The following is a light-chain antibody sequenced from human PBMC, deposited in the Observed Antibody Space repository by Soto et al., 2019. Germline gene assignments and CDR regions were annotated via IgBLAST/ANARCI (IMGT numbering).Light chain of an antibody. CDR3: QTWDTGISVV. J-gene: IGLJ2*01. V-gene: IGLV4-69*01. CDR1: SGHSNYA. CDR2: LNTDGSH. Sequence: QPVLTQSPSASASLGASVKLTCTLSSGHSNYAIAWHQQQPEKGPRYLMKLNTDGSHSKGYGIPDRFSGSRSGAERYLTISSLQSEDESDCYCQTWDTGISVVFGGGTKLTVL.